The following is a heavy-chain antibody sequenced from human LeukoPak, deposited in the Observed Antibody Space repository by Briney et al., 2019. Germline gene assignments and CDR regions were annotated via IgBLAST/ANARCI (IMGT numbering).Heavy chain of an antibody. CDR2: INPSGGST. CDR3: ARDLKLGPRFDP. V-gene: IGHV1-46*01. Sequence: ASVKVSCKASGYTFISYYMHWVRQAPGQGLEWMGIINPSGGSTSYAQKFQGRVTMTRDTSISTAYMELSRLRSDDTAVYYCARDLKLGPRFDPWGQGTLVTVSS. D-gene: IGHD1-7*01. J-gene: IGHJ5*02. CDR1: GYTFISYY.